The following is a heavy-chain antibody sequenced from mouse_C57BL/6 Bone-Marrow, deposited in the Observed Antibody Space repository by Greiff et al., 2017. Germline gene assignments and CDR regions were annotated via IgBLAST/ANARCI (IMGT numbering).Heavy chain of an antibody. CDR3: ARRDYYGSRGVGFAY. J-gene: IGHJ3*01. Sequence: EVMLVESGGGLVKPGGSLKLSCAASGFTFSSYAMSWVRQTPEKRLEWVATISDGGSYTYYPDNVKGRFTISRDNAKNNLYLQMSHLKSEDTAMYYCARRDYYGSRGVGFAYWGQGTLVTVSA. CDR2: ISDGGSYT. V-gene: IGHV5-4*03. CDR1: GFTFSSYA. D-gene: IGHD1-1*01.